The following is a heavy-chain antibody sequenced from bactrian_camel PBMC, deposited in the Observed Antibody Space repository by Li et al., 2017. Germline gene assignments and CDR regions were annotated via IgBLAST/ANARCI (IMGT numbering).Heavy chain of an antibody. CDR2: MSRTGVTT. J-gene: IGHJ4*01. V-gene: IGHV3S63*01. CDR1: GGAFDSYS. Sequence: HVQLVESGGGSVQAGGSLRLSCVLSGGAFDSYSMAWFRQTPGKEREGVARMSRTGVTTLYVDSVKGRFTMSRDAAKNTLSLQMNNLKPEDTAMYYCAADRAPRGSGSTLRCLRPNENAYWGQ. D-gene: IGHD7*01. CDR3: AADRAPRGSGSTLRCLRPNENAY.